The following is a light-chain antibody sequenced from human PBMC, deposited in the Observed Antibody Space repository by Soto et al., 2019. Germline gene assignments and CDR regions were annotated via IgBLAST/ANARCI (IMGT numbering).Light chain of an antibody. CDR3: SSYTSKRTYV. V-gene: IGLV2-18*02. Sequence: QSVLTQPPSVSGSPGQSVTISCTGTSSDVGSSNGVSWYQQPPGTAPKLMIYDVSNRPSGVPDRFSGSKSGNTASLTISGLQAEDEAEYYCSSYTSKRTYVFGIGTKVTVL. CDR1: SSDVGSSNG. J-gene: IGLJ1*01. CDR2: DVS.